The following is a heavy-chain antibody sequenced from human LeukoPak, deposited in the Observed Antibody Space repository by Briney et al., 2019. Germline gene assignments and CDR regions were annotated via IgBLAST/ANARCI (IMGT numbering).Heavy chain of an antibody. V-gene: IGHV1-69*06. J-gene: IGHJ4*02. CDR2: IIPIFGTA. CDR1: GGTFSSYA. D-gene: IGHD3-22*01. Sequence: ASVKVSCKASGGTFSSYAISWVRQAPGQGLEWMGGIIPIFGTANYAQKFQGRVTITADKSTSTAYMELRSLRSDDTAVYYCARGSRGYDSSGYYWSSGFDYWGQGTLVTVSS. CDR3: ARGSRGYDSSGYYWSSGFDY.